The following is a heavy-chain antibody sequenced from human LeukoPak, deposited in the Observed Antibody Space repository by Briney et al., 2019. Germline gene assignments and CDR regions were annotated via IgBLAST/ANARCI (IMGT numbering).Heavy chain of an antibody. CDR2: IYYSGST. V-gene: IGHV4-39*07. D-gene: IGHD3-10*01. J-gene: IGHJ6*02. CDR3: ARDEVTMVRGVIDYYYGMDV. Sequence: PSETLSLTCTVSGGSISSSSYYWGWIRQPPGKGLEWIGSIYYSGSTYYNPSLKSRVTISVDTSKNQFSLKLSSVTAADTAVYYCARDEVTMVRGVIDYYYGMDVRGQGTTVTVSS. CDR1: GGSISSSSYY.